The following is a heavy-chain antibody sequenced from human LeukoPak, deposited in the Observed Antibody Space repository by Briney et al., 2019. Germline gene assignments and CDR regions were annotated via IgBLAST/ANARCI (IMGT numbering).Heavy chain of an antibody. CDR1: GYTFTNYA. V-gene: IGHV1-18*01. J-gene: IGHJ5*02. D-gene: IGHD2-15*01. CDR3: ARGGPLGYCSGGSCYRWFDP. Sequence: ASVKVSCKASGYTFTNYAINWVRQAPGQGLEWMGWISAYNGNTNYAQKLQGRVTMTTDTSTSTAYMELRSLRSDDTAVYYCARGGPLGYCSGGSCYRWFDPWGQGTLVTVSS. CDR2: ISAYNGNT.